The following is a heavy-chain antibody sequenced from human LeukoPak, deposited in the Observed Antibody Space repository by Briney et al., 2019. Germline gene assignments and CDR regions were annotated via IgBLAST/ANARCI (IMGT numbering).Heavy chain of an antibody. CDR3: AIHRGYTSSFDY. Sequence: GGSLRLSCAASGFTFSTSGMHWVRQAPSKGLEGVAFIRFDGSNKYYAESVKGRFTISRDNSKNALYLQMNRLRAEDTAVYYCAIHRGYTSSFDYWGQGTLVTVSS. CDR1: GFTFSTSG. CDR2: IRFDGSNK. J-gene: IGHJ4*02. D-gene: IGHD6-19*01. V-gene: IGHV3-30*02.